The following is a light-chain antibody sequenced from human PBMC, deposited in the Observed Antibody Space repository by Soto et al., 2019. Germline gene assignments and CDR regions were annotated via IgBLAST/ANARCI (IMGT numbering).Light chain of an antibody. CDR1: QSVSNN. V-gene: IGKV3-20*01. CDR3: HQYGTSPWT. Sequence: EIVMTQSPATLSVSPGERDTLSCRASQSVSNNLAWYQQKPGQXPGXXIYDASNRATGIPARFSGSGSGTDLTITIRRLEPEDCEVYDCHQYGTSPWTFGQGTKVDIK. CDR2: DAS. J-gene: IGKJ1*01.